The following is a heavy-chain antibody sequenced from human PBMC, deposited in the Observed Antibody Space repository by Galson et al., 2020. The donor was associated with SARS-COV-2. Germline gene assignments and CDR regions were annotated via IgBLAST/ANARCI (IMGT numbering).Heavy chain of an antibody. J-gene: IGHJ4*02. V-gene: IGHV3-33*01. D-gene: IGHD3-22*01. Sequence: GESLKISCAASGFTFSSYGMHWVRQAPGKGLEWVAVIWYDGSNKYYADSVKGRFTISRDNSKNTLYLQMNSLRAEDTAVYYCARELFDSSGYYDETVDYWGQGTLVTVSS. CDR2: IWYDGSNK. CDR3: ARELFDSSGYYDETVDY. CDR1: GFTFSSYG.